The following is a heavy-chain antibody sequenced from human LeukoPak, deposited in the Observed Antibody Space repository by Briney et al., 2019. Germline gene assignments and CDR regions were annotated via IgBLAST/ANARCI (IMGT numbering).Heavy chain of an antibody. CDR3: ARASSSGWYGPLGY. V-gene: IGHV4-59*01. CDR2: IYYSGST. Sequence: SETLSLTCTVSGGSISSYYWSWIRHPPGKGLEWIGYIYYSGSTNYNPSLKSRVTISVDTSKNQFSLKLSSVTAADTAVYYCARASSSGWYGPLGYWGQGTLVTVSS. D-gene: IGHD6-19*01. CDR1: GGSISSYY. J-gene: IGHJ4*02.